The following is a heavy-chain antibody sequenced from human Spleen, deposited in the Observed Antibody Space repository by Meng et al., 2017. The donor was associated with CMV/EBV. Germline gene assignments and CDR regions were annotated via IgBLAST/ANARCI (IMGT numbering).Heavy chain of an antibody. J-gene: IGHJ6*02. V-gene: IGHV3-7*04. CDR3: ARVLAAAGSGGMDV. Sequence: WIRQPPGKGLEWVANIKQDGSEKYYVDSVKGRFTISRDNAKNSLYLQMNSLRAEDTAVYYCARVLAAAGSGGMDVWGQGTTVTVSS. D-gene: IGHD6-13*01. CDR2: IKQDGSEK.